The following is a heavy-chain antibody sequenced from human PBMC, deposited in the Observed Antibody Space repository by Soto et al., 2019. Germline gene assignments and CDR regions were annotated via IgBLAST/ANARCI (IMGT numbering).Heavy chain of an antibody. CDR1: GFTFSDYY. V-gene: IGHV3-11*01. CDR3: ARDHFTMYNWNEGEGY. J-gene: IGHJ4*02. Sequence: GGSLRLSCAASGFTFSDYYMSWIRQAPGKGLEWVSYISSSGSTIYYADSVKGRFTISRDNAKNSLYLQMNSLRAEDTAVYYCARDHFTMYNWNEGEGYWGQGTLVTVSS. D-gene: IGHD1-20*01. CDR2: ISSSGSTI.